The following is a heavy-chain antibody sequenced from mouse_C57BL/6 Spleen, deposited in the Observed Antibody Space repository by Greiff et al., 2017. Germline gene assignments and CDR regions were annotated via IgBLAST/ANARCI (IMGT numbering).Heavy chain of an antibody. CDR3: ARREDYDYHVL. J-gene: IGHJ2*01. CDR2: IYPSDSET. V-gene: IGHV1-61*01. CDR1: GYTFTSYW. D-gene: IGHD2-4*01. Sequence: QVQLQQPGAELVRPGSSVKLSCKASGYTFTSYWMDWVKQRPGQGLEWIGNIYPSDSETHYNQKFKDKATLTVDKSSSTAYMQLSSLTSGDSAVHYRARREDYDYHVLWGQSTTLTVSS.